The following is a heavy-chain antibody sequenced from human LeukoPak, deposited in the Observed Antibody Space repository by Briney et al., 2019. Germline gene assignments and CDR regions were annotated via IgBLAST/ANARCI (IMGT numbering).Heavy chain of an antibody. CDR3: ASRYDFWSGGYYYYGMDV. Sequence: SETLSLTCTVSGGSISSSNHYWGWVRQPPGKGLEWIGSIYYTGSTYYNPSLKSRVTISVDTFKNQFSLKLSSVTAADTAVYYCASRYDFWSGGYYYYGMDVWGQGTTVTVSS. CDR2: IYYTGST. V-gene: IGHV4-39*01. CDR1: GGSISSSNHY. D-gene: IGHD3-3*01. J-gene: IGHJ6*02.